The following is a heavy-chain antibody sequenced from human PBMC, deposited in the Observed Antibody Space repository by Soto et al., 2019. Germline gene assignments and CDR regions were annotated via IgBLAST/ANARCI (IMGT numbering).Heavy chain of an antibody. V-gene: IGHV1-2*02. CDR1: GYTFTGYY. CDR3: ARGTLYSSILPFDY. D-gene: IGHD6-13*01. J-gene: IGHJ4*02. CDR2: INPNSGGT. Sequence: ASVKVSCKASGYTFTGYYMHWVRQAPGQGLAWMGWINPNSGGTNYAQKFQDRVTMTRDTSISTAYMELSRLRSDDTAVYYCARGTLYSSILPFDYWGQGTLVTVSS.